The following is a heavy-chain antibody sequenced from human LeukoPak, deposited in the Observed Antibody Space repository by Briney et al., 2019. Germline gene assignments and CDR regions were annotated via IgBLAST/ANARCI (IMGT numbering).Heavy chain of an antibody. Sequence: SVKVSCKASGGTFSSYTISWVRQAPGQGLEWMGRIIPILGIANYAQKFQGRVTITADKSTSTAYMALSSLRSEDTAVYYCARDARYCSSTSCQTDAFDIWGQGTMVTVSS. V-gene: IGHV1-69*04. CDR3: ARDARYCSSTSCQTDAFDI. D-gene: IGHD2-2*01. CDR1: GGTFSSYT. J-gene: IGHJ3*02. CDR2: IIPILGIA.